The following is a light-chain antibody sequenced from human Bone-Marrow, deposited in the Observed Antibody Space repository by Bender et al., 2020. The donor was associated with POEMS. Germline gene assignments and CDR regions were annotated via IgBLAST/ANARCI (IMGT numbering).Light chain of an antibody. Sequence: SALTQPASVSGSPGQSITISCTGTSSDVGGYTFVSWYQHHPGKAPKLLIYDVTYRPSGGSQRFSGSKSGNTASLTISGLQADDEADYYCTSYTGTNTLVFGTGTTVTVL. CDR2: DVT. V-gene: IGLV2-14*03. CDR1: SSDVGGYTF. CDR3: TSYTGTNTLV. J-gene: IGLJ1*01.